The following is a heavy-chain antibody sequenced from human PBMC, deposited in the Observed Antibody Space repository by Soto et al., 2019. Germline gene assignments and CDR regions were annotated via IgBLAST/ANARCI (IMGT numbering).Heavy chain of an antibody. Sequence: EVQLVETGGGLIQPGGSLRLSCAASGFTVSSNYMSWVRQAPGKGLEWVSVIYSGGSTYYADSVKGRFTISRDNSKNTLYLQMNSLRAEDTAVYYCARSNPYYYDSSGSYYWGQGTLVTVSS. CDR2: IYSGGST. V-gene: IGHV3-53*02. CDR3: ARSNPYYYDSSGSYY. D-gene: IGHD3-22*01. CDR1: GFTVSSNY. J-gene: IGHJ4*02.